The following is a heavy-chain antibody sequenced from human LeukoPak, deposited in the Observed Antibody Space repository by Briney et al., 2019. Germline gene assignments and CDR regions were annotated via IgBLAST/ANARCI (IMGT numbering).Heavy chain of an antibody. D-gene: IGHD6-19*01. CDR1: GFTFNNYV. V-gene: IGHV3-23*01. Sequence: PGGSLRLSCEASGFTFNNYVMTWVRQAPGKGLEWVSAISGSGGSTYYADSVKGRFTISRDNSKNTLYLQMNSLRAEDTAVYYCAKDSHSRGWYHPPSFDYWGQGTLVTVSS. J-gene: IGHJ4*02. CDR3: AKDSHSRGWYHPPSFDY. CDR2: ISGSGGST.